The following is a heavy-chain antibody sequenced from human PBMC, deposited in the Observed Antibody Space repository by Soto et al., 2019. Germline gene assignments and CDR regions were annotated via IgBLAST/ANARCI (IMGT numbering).Heavy chain of an antibody. CDR3: AKTSGRKSGEYGSGSYLGGSRSYYYYGMDV. Sequence: GGSLRLSCAASGFTFSSYAMSWVRQAPGKGLEWVSAISGSGGSTYYADSVKGRFTISRDNSKNTLYLQMNSLRAEDTAVYYCAKTSGRKSGEYGSGSYLGGSRSYYYYGMDVWGQGTTVTVSS. J-gene: IGHJ6*02. CDR1: GFTFSSYA. V-gene: IGHV3-23*01. CDR2: ISGSGGST. D-gene: IGHD3-10*01.